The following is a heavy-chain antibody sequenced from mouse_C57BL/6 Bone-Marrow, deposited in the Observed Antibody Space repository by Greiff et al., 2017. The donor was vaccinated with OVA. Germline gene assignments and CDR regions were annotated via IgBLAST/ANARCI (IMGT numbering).Heavy chain of an antibody. D-gene: IGHD4-1*01. Sequence: EVQLQQSGAELVKPGASVKLSCTASGFNFTDYYMHWVKQRPEQGLEWIGRIDPEDGENKYAPKFQGKATITADTSSNTAYLQLSSLPSDDTAVYYGARKLVYFDYWGQGTTLTVSS. J-gene: IGHJ2*01. CDR2: IDPEDGEN. V-gene: IGHV14-2*01. CDR1: GFNFTDYY. CDR3: ARKLVYFDY.